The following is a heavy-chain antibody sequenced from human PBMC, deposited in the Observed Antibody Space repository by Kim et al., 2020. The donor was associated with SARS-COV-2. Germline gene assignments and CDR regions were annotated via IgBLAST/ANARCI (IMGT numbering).Heavy chain of an antibody. CDR3: ARDCSGGSCTEGAWGGMDV. V-gene: IGHV3-21*01. D-gene: IGHD2-15*01. CDR2: ISSGHIK. CDR1: RFTFNIYS. Sequence: GGSLRLSCAASRFTFNIYSMNWVRQAPGKGLEWVSSISSGHIKYYAGSVKGRFTISRDDAKRSFYLQMNSLRAEDTAMYYCARDCSGGSCTEGAWGGMDV. J-gene: IGHJ6*01.